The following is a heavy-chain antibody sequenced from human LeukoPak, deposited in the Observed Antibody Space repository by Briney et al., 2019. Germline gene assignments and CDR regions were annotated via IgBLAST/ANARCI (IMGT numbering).Heavy chain of an antibody. Sequence: GGSLRLSCAASGFTFRNYAMSWVRQAPGKGLEWVSLIGGSGDTYYADSVKGRFTISRDNSKNTLYLQMNSLRAEDTAVYYCATAHQFSFQDWGQGNMVTVSS. D-gene: IGHD2-2*01. CDR3: ATAHQFSFQD. CDR1: GFTFRNYA. CDR2: IGGSGDT. V-gene: IGHV3-23*01. J-gene: IGHJ1*01.